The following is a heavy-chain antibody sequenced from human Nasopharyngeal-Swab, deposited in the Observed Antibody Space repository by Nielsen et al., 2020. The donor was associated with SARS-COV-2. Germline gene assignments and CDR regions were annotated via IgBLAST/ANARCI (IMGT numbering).Heavy chain of an antibody. V-gene: IGHV3-23*01. Sequence: VRQMPGKGLKWVSGISAGGGSSFYADSVKGRFTISRDNSKNTLHLQMSSLRADDTAVYYCAKVEGGAYYYMDVWGKGTTVTVSS. J-gene: IGHJ6*03. CDR3: AKVEGGAYYYMDV. D-gene: IGHD3-3*01. CDR2: ISAGGGSS.